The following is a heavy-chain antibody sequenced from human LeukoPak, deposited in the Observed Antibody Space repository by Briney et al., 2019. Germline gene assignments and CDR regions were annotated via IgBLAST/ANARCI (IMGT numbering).Heavy chain of an antibody. D-gene: IGHD2-15*01. V-gene: IGHV3-23*01. CDR2: ISNTGGST. CDR1: GFTFSSYA. Sequence: GGSLRLSCAASGFTFSSYAMSWDRQAPGKGLEWVSTISNTGGSTYYADSVKGRFTISRDNSKNTLLLQMNSLRAEDTAVYNCAKHAAYWYFDLWGRGTLVTVSS. J-gene: IGHJ2*01. CDR3: AKHAAYWYFDL.